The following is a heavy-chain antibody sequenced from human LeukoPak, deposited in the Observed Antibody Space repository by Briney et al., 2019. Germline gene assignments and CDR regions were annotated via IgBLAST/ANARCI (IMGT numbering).Heavy chain of an antibody. CDR3: ARGPGVTTA. CDR2: IYYSGST. V-gene: IGHV4-59*01. Sequence: SETLSLICTVSGGSIRSYYWSWIRQPPGKGLEWIGYIYYSGSTNYNPSLKSRVTISVDTSKNQFSLKLSSVTAAGTAVYYCARGPGVTTAWGQGTLVTVSS. J-gene: IGHJ5*02. D-gene: IGHD4-17*01. CDR1: GGSIRSYY.